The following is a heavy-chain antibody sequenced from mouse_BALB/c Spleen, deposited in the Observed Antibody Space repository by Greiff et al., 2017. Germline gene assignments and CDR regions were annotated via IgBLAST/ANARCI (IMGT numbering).Heavy chain of an antibody. Sequence: ESGPGLVKPSQSLSLTCSVTGYSITSGYYWNWIRQFPGNKLEWMGYISYDGSNNYNPSLKNRISITRDTSKNQFFLKLNSVTTEDTATYYCARDRPEMDYWGQGTSVTVSS. J-gene: IGHJ4*01. V-gene: IGHV3-6*02. CDR1: GYSITSGYY. CDR3: ARDRPEMDY. CDR2: ISYDGSN.